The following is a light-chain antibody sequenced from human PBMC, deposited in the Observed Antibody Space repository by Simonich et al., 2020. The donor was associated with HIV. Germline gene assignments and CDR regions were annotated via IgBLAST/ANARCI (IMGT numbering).Light chain of an antibody. V-gene: IGLV2-23*01. CDR2: AAN. J-gene: IGLJ3*02. Sequence: QSALTQPASVSGSPGQSITISCTGTSSDVGKYNLVSWYQHPPGKAPKLMIYAANTLPSGVSNRFSGSNSGNTASLTISGLQAEDEADYYCCSYAGTSSFWVFGGGTKLTVL. CDR3: CSYAGTSSFWV. CDR1: SSDVGKYNL.